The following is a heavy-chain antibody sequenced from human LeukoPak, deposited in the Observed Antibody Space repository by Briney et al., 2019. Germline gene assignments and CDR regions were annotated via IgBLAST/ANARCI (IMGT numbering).Heavy chain of an antibody. V-gene: IGHV3-13*01. Sequence: PGGSLRLSCAASGFTFSTYDMHWVRQTTGKGLEWVSAIGTAGDTYYPGSVKGRFTISRENAKNSLYLQMNSLRAGDTAVYHCAGSNPITFGGVTRSDAFDIWGQGTMVTVSS. CDR3: AGSNPITFGGVTRSDAFDI. D-gene: IGHD3-16*01. J-gene: IGHJ3*02. CDR2: IGTAGDT. CDR1: GFTFSTYD.